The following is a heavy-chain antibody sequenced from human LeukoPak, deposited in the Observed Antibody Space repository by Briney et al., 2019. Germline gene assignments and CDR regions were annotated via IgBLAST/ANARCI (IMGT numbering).Heavy chain of an antibody. CDR3: AREILAPGKTHDY. CDR1: GFTSSNYW. V-gene: IGHV3-74*01. CDR2: INDDGSAT. J-gene: IGHJ4*02. Sequence: GGSLRLSCAASGFTSSNYWMHWVRQVPGKGLVWVSRINDDGSATFYADSVKGRFTISRDNAKNTLFLQINSLRAEDTAVYYCAREILAPGKTHDYWGQGTLVTVSS.